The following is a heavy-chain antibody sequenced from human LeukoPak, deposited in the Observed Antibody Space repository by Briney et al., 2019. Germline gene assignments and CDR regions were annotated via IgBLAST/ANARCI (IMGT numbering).Heavy chain of an antibody. J-gene: IGHJ4*02. Sequence: GGSLRLSCAASGFTFNNYGIHWVRQAPGKGLEWVAVISYDGSNKYYADSVKGRFTISRDNSKNTLYLQMNSLRAEDTAVYYCAKLPRGISRADYWGQGTLVTVSS. CDR3: AKLPRGISRADY. D-gene: IGHD3-10*01. V-gene: IGHV3-30*18. CDR2: ISYDGSNK. CDR1: GFTFNNYG.